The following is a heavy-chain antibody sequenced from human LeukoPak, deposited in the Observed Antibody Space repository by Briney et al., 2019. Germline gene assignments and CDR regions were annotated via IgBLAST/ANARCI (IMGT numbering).Heavy chain of an antibody. CDR3: ARHSSSWTEYNWFDP. J-gene: IGHJ5*02. Sequence: SETLSLTCTVSGGSISSYYWSWIRQPPGKGLEWIGYICTSGSTNYNPSLKSRVTISVDTSKNQFSLKLSSVTAADTAVYYCARHSSSWTEYNWFDPWGQGTLVTVSS. CDR2: ICTSGST. D-gene: IGHD6-13*01. CDR1: GGSISSYY. V-gene: IGHV4-4*09.